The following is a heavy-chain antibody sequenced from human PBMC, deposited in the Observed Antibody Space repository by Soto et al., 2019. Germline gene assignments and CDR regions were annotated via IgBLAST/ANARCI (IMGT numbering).Heavy chain of an antibody. CDR2: ISYSGNT. J-gene: IGHJ6*02. V-gene: IGHV4-31*03. Sequence: QVQLQESGPGLVKPSQTLSLTCTVSGGSISSGGYYWSWIRQLPGKGLEWVGCISYSGNTYYNPSLKSRVTTSIDTSKNQFSLRLSSVTAADTAVYYCARDHGSITYDYYGMDVWGQGTTVTVSS. D-gene: IGHD3-10*01. CDR1: GGSISSGGYY. CDR3: ARDHGSITYDYYGMDV.